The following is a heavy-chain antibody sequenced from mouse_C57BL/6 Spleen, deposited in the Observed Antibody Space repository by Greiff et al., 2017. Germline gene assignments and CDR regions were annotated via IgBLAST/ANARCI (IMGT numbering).Heavy chain of an antibody. CDR3: ARWIYYGNLYYFDY. D-gene: IGHD2-1*01. V-gene: IGHV1-55*01. CDR2: IYPGSGST. Sequence: QVQLQQPGAELVKPGASVKMSCKASGYTFPSYWITWVKQRPGQGLEWIGDIYPGSGSTNYNEKFKSKATLTVDTSSSTAYMQLSSLTSEDSAVYYCARWIYYGNLYYFDYWGQGTTLTVSS. J-gene: IGHJ2*01. CDR1: GYTFPSYW.